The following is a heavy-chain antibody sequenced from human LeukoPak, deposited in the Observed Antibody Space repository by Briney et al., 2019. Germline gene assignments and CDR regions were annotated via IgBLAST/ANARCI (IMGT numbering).Heavy chain of an antibody. J-gene: IGHJ4*02. CDR3: ARHSYSGNYLYHFDY. CDR2: IYHTKST. Sequence: SETLSLTCAVSGYSISSGYYWGWIRQPPGKGLEWIGSIYHTKSTYYNASFKSRVIIPVDTSKTHFSLKLSSVTAADTAVYYCARHSYSGNYLYHFDYWGQGTLVTVSS. D-gene: IGHD1-26*01. CDR1: GYSISSGYY. V-gene: IGHV4-38-2*01.